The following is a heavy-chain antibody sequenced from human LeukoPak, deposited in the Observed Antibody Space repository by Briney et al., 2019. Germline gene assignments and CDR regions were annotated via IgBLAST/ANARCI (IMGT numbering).Heavy chain of an antibody. V-gene: IGHV4-4*07. J-gene: IGHJ1*01. CDR3: ASCSALSTSAAEYFQH. CDR2: IHTSENT. D-gene: IGHD2-15*01. Sequence: SETLSLTCTVSGGYIGSYYWSWIRQAAGKGLEWIGRIHTSENTDYNPSLKSRVTMSVDMSTSQFSLRLTSVTAADTAVYYCASCSALSTSAAEYFQHWGQGTLVTVSS. CDR1: GGYIGSYY.